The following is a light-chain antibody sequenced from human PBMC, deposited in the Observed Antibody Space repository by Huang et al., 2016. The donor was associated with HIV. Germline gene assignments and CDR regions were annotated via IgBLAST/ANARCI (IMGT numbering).Light chain of an antibody. CDR2: DES. Sequence: DIQMTQSPSSLSTSVGDRVTITCQASQDIGNSLNWYQQKPGKAPSLLIYDESILKTGGPSRCSGSGSGTHFTFPISSLQAEDIATYFCQQYDNLPSYTFGQGTILEI. J-gene: IGKJ2*01. CDR3: QQYDNLPSYT. CDR1: QDIGNS. V-gene: IGKV1-33*01.